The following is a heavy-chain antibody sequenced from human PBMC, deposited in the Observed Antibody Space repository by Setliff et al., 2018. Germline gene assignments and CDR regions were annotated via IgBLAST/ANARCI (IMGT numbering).Heavy chain of an antibody. CDR1: GYTFRQSI. CDR2: IGVYSGNT. D-gene: IGHD2-8*01. J-gene: IGHJ4*02. CDR3: MRLVRYCSRTSCQRTSGDEV. Sequence: WASVKVSCKASGYTFRQSIVSWVRQAPGQGLEWLGWIGVYSGNTYSAQRFQGRVSLTADESTNTAYLELRGLRSDDTAVYYCMRLVRYCSRTSCQRTSGDEVWGQGTLVTVSS. V-gene: IGHV1-18*01.